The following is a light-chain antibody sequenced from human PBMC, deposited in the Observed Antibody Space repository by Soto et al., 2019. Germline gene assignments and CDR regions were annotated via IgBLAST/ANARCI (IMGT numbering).Light chain of an antibody. J-gene: IGKJ4*01. Sequence: EIVLTQSPGTLSLSPGERATLSCRASQNVSSSYLAWYQQKPGQAPKVLIYRASSRATGIPDRFSGSGSGTDFTLTISRLEPEDFAVYYCQQYGSSPLTFGGGTKVDIK. CDR3: QQYGSSPLT. V-gene: IGKV3-20*01. CDR1: QNVSSSY. CDR2: RAS.